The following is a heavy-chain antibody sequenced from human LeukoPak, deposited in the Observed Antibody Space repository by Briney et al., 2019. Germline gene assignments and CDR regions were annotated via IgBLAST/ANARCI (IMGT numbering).Heavy chain of an antibody. V-gene: IGHV6-1*01. CDR2: TYYGSKWYN. D-gene: IGHD2-2*01. CDR1: GDSVSSNSAA. CDR3: ARAPPGGYCSSTSCYGGFDY. Sequence: SQTLSLTCAISGDSVSSNSAAWNWIRQSPSRGLEWLGRTYYGSKWYNDYAVSVKSRITINPDTSKNQFSLQLNSVTPEDTAVYYCARAPPGGYCSSTSCYGGFDYWGQGTLVTVSS. J-gene: IGHJ4*02.